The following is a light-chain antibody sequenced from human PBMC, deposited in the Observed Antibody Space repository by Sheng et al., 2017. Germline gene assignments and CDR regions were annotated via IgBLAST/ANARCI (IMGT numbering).Light chain of an antibody. CDR1: SSNVGSNY. J-gene: IGLJ2*01. CDR2: SDN. V-gene: IGLV1-47*02. CDR3: AVWDDSLNIPV. Sequence: QSVLTQSPSASGTPGXRVTISCSGSSSNVGSNYVYWYQQLPGTAPKLLLYSDNQRPSGVPDRFSGSQSGTSASLAISGLRSEDEADYHCAVWDDSLNIPVFGGGTKLTVL.